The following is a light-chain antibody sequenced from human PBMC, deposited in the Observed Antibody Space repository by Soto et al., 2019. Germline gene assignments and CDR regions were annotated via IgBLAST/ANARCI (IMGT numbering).Light chain of an antibody. CDR2: DAS. CDR3: QQIT. Sequence: EIVFTQSPATLSLSPGERATLSCRASQSVSSYLAWYQQKPGQAPRLLIYDASNRATGIPARFSGSGSGTDFTLTISSLEPEDFAVYYCQQITVGKGTRREIK. V-gene: IGKV3-11*01. J-gene: IGKJ5*01. CDR1: QSVSSY.